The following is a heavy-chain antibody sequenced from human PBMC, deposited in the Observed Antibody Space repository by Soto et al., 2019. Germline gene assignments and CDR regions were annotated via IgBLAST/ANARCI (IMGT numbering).Heavy chain of an antibody. CDR3: ATLWYSSSWPYYYYYGMDV. CDR2: IYSGGST. CDR1: GFTVSSNY. V-gene: IGHV3-66*01. D-gene: IGHD6-13*01. Sequence: GGSLRLSCAASGFTVSSNYMSWVRQAPGKGLEWVSVIYSGGSTYYADSVKGRFTISRDNSKNTLYLQMNSLRAEDTAVYYCATLWYSSSWPYYYYYGMDVWGQGTTVTVSS. J-gene: IGHJ6*02.